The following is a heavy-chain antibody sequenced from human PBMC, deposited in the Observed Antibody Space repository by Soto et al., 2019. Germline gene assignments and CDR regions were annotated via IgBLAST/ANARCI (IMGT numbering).Heavy chain of an antibody. CDR3: ANVIAARHNYYYYGMDV. CDR2: ISGSGGST. Sequence: GGSLRLSCAASGFTFSSYAMSWVRQAPGKGLEWVSAISGSGGSTYYADSVKGRFTISRDNSKNTLYLQMNSLRAEDTAVYYCANVIAARHNYYYYGMDVWDQGTTVTVSS. D-gene: IGHD6-6*01. CDR1: GFTFSSYA. J-gene: IGHJ6*02. V-gene: IGHV3-23*01.